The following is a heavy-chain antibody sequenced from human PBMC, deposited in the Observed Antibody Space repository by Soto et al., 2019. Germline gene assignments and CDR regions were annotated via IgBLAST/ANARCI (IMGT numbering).Heavy chain of an antibody. Sequence: VEVLESGGGLQQPGGSLRLSCVASGFTFNAHAMTWVRQGPGVGLEWTSSISGDGKSTYYADSVKGRFTVSRDNSKNTLTLQMNSLRVEDTATYYCVKDWTGNKWPCLDVWGQGTTVTVSS. V-gene: IGHV3-23*01. J-gene: IGHJ6*02. CDR1: GFTFNAHA. CDR2: ISGDGKST. D-gene: IGHD2-8*02. CDR3: VKDWTGNKWPCLDV.